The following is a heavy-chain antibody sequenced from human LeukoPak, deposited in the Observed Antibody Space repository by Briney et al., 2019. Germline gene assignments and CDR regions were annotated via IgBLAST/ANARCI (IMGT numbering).Heavy chain of an antibody. CDR2: ISSSSSYI. V-gene: IGHV3-21*01. Sequence: GGSLRLSCAASGFTFSSYSMNWVRQAPGKGLEWVSSISSSSSYIYYADSVKGRFAISRDNAKNSLYLQMNSLRAEDTAVYYCARASGELSEADYWGQGTLVTVSS. CDR3: ARASGELSEADY. J-gene: IGHJ4*02. CDR1: GFTFSSYS. D-gene: IGHD3-10*01.